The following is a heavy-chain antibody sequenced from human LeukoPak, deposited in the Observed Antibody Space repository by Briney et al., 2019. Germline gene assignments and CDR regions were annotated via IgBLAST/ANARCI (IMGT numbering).Heavy chain of an antibody. D-gene: IGHD3-16*01. CDR1: GLRFRNYG. Sequence: GGSLRLSCVVSGLRFRNYGMHWVRQAPGKGLELVANINIDGSQRYHADSVEGRFTISRDNVKNTLYLQMSSLRVEDTAVYYCARDPGWGALDYWGQGALVIVSS. J-gene: IGHJ4*02. CDR3: ARDPGWGALDY. V-gene: IGHV3-7*03. CDR2: INIDGSQR.